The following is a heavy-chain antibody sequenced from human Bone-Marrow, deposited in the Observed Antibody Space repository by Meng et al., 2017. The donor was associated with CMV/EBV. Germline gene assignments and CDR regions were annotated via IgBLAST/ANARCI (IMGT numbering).Heavy chain of an antibody. D-gene: IGHD3-16*01. V-gene: IGHV3-9*01. CDR3: ARDLGDMSDAFDI. CDR1: GFTFDDYA. CDR2: ISWNSGSI. Sequence: SLKISCAASGFTFDDYAMHWVRQAPGKGLEWVSGISWNSGSIGYADSVKGRFTISRDNAKYSLYLQMNSLRAEDTAVYYCARDLGDMSDAFDIWGQGKMVNV. J-gene: IGHJ3*02.